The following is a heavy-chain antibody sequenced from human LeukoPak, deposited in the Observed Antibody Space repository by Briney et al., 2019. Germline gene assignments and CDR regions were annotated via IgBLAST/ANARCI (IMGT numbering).Heavy chain of an antibody. CDR2: IHTSGSA. J-gene: IGHJ3*02. CDR1: GNSFNSYY. Sequence: SETLSLTCSVSGNSFNSYYWSWIRQPAGKGLEWSGRIHTSGSAEYSPSLQSRVTISVDMSKKEFSLKLTSVTAADTAVYYCARDLGCSGGACYADAFDIWGQGTMVTVSS. CDR3: ARDLGCSGGACYADAFDI. D-gene: IGHD2-15*01. V-gene: IGHV4-4*07.